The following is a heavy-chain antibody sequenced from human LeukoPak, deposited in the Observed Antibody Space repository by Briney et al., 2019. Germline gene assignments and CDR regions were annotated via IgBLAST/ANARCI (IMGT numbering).Heavy chain of an antibody. D-gene: IGHD6-13*01. CDR2: ISYDGSNK. J-gene: IGHJ4*02. Sequence: PGGSLRLSCAASGFTFSSYGMHWVRQAPGKGLEWVAVISYDGSNKYYADSVKGRFTISRDNSKNTLYLQMNSLRAEDTAVYYCAKLSIAAAGTDYFDYWGQGTLVTVSS. CDR1: GFTFSSYG. CDR3: AKLSIAAAGTDYFDY. V-gene: IGHV3-30*18.